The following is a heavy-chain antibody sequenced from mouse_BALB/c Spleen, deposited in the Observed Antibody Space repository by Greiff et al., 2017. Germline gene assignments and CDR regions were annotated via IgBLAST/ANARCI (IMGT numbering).Heavy chain of an antibody. Sequence: DVKLVESGPGLVKPSQSLSLTCTVTGYSITSDYAWNWIRQFPGNKLEWMGYISYSGSTSYNPSLKSRISITRDTSKNQFFLQLNSVTTEDTATYYCARDYDYYFDYWGQGTTLTVSS. D-gene: IGHD2-4*01. J-gene: IGHJ2*01. CDR1: GYSITSDYA. V-gene: IGHV3-2*02. CDR2: ISYSGST. CDR3: ARDYDYYFDY.